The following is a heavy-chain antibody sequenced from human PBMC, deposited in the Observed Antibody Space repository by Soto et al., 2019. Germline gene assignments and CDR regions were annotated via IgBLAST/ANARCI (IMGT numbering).Heavy chain of an antibody. CDR3: ARDPSRYCSGGSCPEYYYYGMDV. CDR2: IYYSGST. D-gene: IGHD2-15*01. Sequence: PSETLSLTCTVSGGSISSGDYYWSWIREPPGNGLEWIGYIYYSGSTYYNSSLKSRVTISVDTSKNQFSLKLSSVTAADTAVYYCARDPSRYCSGGSCPEYYYYGMDVWGQGTTVTVSS. J-gene: IGHJ6*02. CDR1: GGSISSGDYY. V-gene: IGHV4-30-4*01.